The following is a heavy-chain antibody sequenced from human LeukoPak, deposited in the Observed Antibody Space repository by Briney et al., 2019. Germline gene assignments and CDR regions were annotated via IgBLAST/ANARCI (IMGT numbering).Heavy chain of an antibody. CDR3: GREGGDSAFDY. CDR1: GGSITRYY. J-gene: IGHJ4*02. V-gene: IGHV4-59*01. CDR2: IYYSGSS. D-gene: IGHD2-21*02. Sequence: PSETLSLTCAVSGGSITRYYWSWIRQPPGKGMEWSGYIYYSGSSIYNPSLKSRAPISVDTSKNQFSLKVNAVAAAEAGVYYCGREGGDSAFDYWGQGTLVTVSS.